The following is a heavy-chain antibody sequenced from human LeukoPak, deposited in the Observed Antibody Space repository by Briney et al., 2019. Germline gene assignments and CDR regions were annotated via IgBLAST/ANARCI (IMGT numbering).Heavy chain of an antibody. D-gene: IGHD3-3*02. CDR1: GYTFTSYG. J-gene: IGHJ5*02. V-gene: IGHV1-18*01. CDR3: ARDHRAISFEAGNWFDP. CDR2: ISAYNGNT. Sequence: ASVKVSCKASGYTFTSYGISWVRQAPGQGLEWMGWISAYNGNTNYAQKLQGRVTMTTDTSTSTAYMELRSLRSDGTAVYYCARDHRAISFEAGNWFDPWGQGTLVTVSS.